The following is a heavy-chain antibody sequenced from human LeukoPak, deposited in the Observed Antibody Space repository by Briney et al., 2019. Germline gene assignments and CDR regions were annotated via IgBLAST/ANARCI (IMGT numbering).Heavy chain of an antibody. CDR1: GFTFSNYW. CDR2: INSDGSST. D-gene: IGHD3-10*01. Sequence: QPGGSLRLSCAASGFTFSNYWMHWVRQAPGKGLVWVSHINSDGSSTNYADSVKGRFTISRDNAKNTLYLQMNSLRAEDTAVYYCARDPHSSGDNWFDPWGQGTLVTVSS. J-gene: IGHJ5*02. V-gene: IGHV3-74*01. CDR3: ARDPHSSGDNWFDP.